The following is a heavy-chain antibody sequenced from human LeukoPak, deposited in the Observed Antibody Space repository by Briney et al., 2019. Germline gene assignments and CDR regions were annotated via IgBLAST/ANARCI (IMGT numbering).Heavy chain of an antibody. CDR2: ISGSSGII. V-gene: IGHV3-48*01. J-gene: IGHJ4*02. CDR1: GFTFNTYT. Sequence: PGGSLRLSCAASGFTFNTYTMNWVRQAPGKGLEWVSYISGSSGIIDYADSVRGRFTISRDNAKNSLYLQMNGLRAEDTAVYYCARGSTSYESSGQAPFDYGGQGPLVTVSS. CDR3: ARGSTSYESSGQAPFDY. D-gene: IGHD3-22*01.